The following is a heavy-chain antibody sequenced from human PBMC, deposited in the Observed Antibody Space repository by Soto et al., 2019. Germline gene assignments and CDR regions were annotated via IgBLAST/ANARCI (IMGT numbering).Heavy chain of an antibody. J-gene: IGHJ4*02. CDR2: ISGSGGST. Sequence: GGSLRLSCAASGFTFSSYAMSWVRQAPGKGLEWVSAISGSGGSTYYADSVKGRFTISRDNSKNTLYLQMNSLRAEDTAVYYCAKDRPTFHMVRGVIFDYWGQGTMVTVYS. CDR3: AKDRPTFHMVRGVIFDY. D-gene: IGHD3-10*01. CDR1: GFTFSSYA. V-gene: IGHV3-23*01.